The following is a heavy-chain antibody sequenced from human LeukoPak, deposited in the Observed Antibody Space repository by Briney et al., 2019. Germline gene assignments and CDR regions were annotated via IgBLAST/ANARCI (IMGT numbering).Heavy chain of an antibody. CDR1: GYTFTSYG. D-gene: IGHD3-10*01. CDR2: ISAYNGDT. J-gene: IGHJ4*02. V-gene: IGHV1-18*01. CDR3: ARNYGSGSYYIGIDY. Sequence: ASVKVSCKASGYTFTSYGISWVRQAPGPGLEWMGWISAYNGDTNYAQKLRGRVTMTTDTSTSTAYMELRSLRSDDTAVYYCARNYGSGSYYIGIDYWGQGTRVTVSS.